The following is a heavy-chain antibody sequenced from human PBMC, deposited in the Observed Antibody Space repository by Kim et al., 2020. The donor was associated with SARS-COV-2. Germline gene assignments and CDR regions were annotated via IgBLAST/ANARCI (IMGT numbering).Heavy chain of an antibody. Sequence: SETLSLTCAVSGGSISSSNWWSWVRQPPGKGLEWIGEIYHSGSTNYNPSLKSRVTISVDKSKNQFSLKLSSVTAADTAVYYCARVLSGYPIYYFDYWGQGTLVTVSS. V-gene: IGHV4-4*02. CDR2: IYHSGST. D-gene: IGHD3-22*01. CDR1: GGSISSSNW. CDR3: ARVLSGYPIYYFDY. J-gene: IGHJ4*02.